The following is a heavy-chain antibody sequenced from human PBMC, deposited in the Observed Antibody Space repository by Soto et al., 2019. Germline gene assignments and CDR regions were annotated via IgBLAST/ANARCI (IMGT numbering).Heavy chain of an antibody. V-gene: IGHV1-18*01. Sequence: GASVKVSCKASGDTFSSYAISWVRQAPGKGLEWMGKIIPTFGRTNYAQKLEDRVTMTTDTFTSTAYMELRSLTSDDTAVYYCAREGYCSSGSCALYSHDYFGMDVWGQGTTVTVSS. CDR3: AREGYCSSGSCALYSHDYFGMDV. J-gene: IGHJ6*02. CDR1: GDTFSSYA. CDR2: IIPTFGRT. D-gene: IGHD2-15*01.